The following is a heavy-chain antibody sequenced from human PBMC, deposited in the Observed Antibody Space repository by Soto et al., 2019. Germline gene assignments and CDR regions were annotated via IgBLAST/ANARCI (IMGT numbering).Heavy chain of an antibody. CDR2: IYWDDDK. CDR1: GFSLSTSGVG. CDR3: AHVGDYYYDSSCYYPSPCLDY. Sequence: SGPTLGEPTQTLTLTCTFSGFSLSTSGVGVGWIRQPPGKALEWLALIYWDDDKRYSPSLKSRLTITKDTSKNQVVLTMTNMDPVDTATYYCAHVGDYYYDSSCYYPSPCLDYWGQGTLVTVSS. V-gene: IGHV2-5*02. D-gene: IGHD3-22*01. J-gene: IGHJ4*02.